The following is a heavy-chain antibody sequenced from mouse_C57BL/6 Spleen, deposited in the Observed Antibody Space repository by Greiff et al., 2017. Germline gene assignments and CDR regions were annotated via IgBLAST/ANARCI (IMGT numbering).Heavy chain of an antibody. CDR3: TDYYDYDEFPYFDY. CDR1: GFNIKDYY. J-gene: IGHJ2*01. V-gene: IGHV14-1*01. D-gene: IGHD2-4*01. CDR2: IDPEDGDT. Sequence: VQLQQSGAELVRPGASVKLSCTASGFNIKDYYMHWVKQRPEQGLEWIGRIDPEDGDTEYAPKFQGKATMTADTSSNTAYLQLSSLTSEDTAVYYCTDYYDYDEFPYFDYWGQGTTLTVSS.